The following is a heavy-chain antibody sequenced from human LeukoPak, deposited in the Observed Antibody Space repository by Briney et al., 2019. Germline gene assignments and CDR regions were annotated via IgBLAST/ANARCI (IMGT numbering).Heavy chain of an antibody. CDR3: ARARLQLYYYYGMDV. J-gene: IGHJ6*02. V-gene: IGHV1-18*01. Sequence: GASVKVSCKASGYTFTCYGISWVRQAPGQGLDWMGWISAYNGNANYAQKLQGRVTMTTHTSTSTAYMELRSLRSDDTAVYYCARARLQLYYYYGMDVWGQGTTVTVSS. CDR2: ISAYNGNA. CDR1: GYTFTCYG. D-gene: IGHD4-11*01.